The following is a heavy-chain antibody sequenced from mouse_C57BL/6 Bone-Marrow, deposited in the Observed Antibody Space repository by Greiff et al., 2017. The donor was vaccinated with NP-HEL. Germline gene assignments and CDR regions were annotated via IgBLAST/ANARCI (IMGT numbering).Heavy chain of an antibody. D-gene: IGHD1-1*01. CDR1: GFTFNTYA. CDR3: VRDYYGSSYRNYAMDY. V-gene: IGHV10-3*01. Sequence: DVMLVESGGGLVQPKGSLKLSCAASGFTFNTYAMHWVRQAPGKGLEWVARIRSKSSNYATYYADSVKDRFTISRDDSQSMLYLQMNNLKTEDTAMYYCVRDYYGSSYRNYAMDYWGQGTSVTVSS. J-gene: IGHJ4*01. CDR2: IRSKSSNYAT.